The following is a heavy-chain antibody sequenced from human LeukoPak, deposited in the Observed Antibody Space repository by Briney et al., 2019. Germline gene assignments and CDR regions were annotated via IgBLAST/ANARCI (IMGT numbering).Heavy chain of an antibody. Sequence: PGGSLRVSCAASGSTFSGHLLHWVRQARGKGLEWVAGTAYEGGEKYYADSVSGRFTISRDNSDNTVYLQMNGLRLEDTAVYFCAREGDRHLTFDYWGRGTLVTVSS. CDR2: TAYEGGEK. V-gene: IGHV3-30*01. CDR3: AREGDRHLTFDY. CDR1: GSTFSGHL. D-gene: IGHD3-16*01. J-gene: IGHJ4*02.